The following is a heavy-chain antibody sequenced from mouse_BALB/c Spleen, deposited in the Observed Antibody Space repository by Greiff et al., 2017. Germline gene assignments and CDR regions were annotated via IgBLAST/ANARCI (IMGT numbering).Heavy chain of an antibody. CDR1: GDSITSGY. CDR2: ISYSGST. J-gene: IGHJ3*01. V-gene: IGHV3-8*02. D-gene: IGHD2-4*01. Sequence: VQLKQSGPSLVKPSQTLSLTCSVTGDSITSGYWNWIRKFPGNKLEYMGYISYSGSTYYNPSLKSRISITRDTSKNQYYLQLNSVTTEDTATYYCARYGGYDYDGFAYWGQGTLVTVSA. CDR3: ARYGGYDYDGFAY.